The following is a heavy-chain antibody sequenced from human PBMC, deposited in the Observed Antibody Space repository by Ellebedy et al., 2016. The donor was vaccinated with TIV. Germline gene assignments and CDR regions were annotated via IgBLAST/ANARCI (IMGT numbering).Heavy chain of an antibody. J-gene: IGHJ6*02. CDR3: AYCGGDRCPYYYYGMDV. CDR2: IIPIFGTA. Sequence: AASVKVSCKASGGTFSSYAISWVRQAPGQGLEWMGGIIPIFGTANYAQKFQGRVTITADKSTSTAYMELSSLRSEDTAVYYCAYCGGDRCPYYYYGMDVWGQGTTVTVSS. CDR1: GGTFSSYA. D-gene: IGHD2-21*02. V-gene: IGHV1-69*06.